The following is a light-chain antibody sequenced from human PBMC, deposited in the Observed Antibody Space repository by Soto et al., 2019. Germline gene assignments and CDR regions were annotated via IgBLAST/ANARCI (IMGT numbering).Light chain of an antibody. CDR2: GAS. V-gene: IGKV3-15*01. CDR3: QQYNNWPQIT. Sequence: EIVMTQSPATLSVSPGERATLSCRASQSVSSNLAWYQQKPGQAPRLLIYGASTRATGIPARFSGSGSGTEFTLTISSPQSEDFAAHYYQQYNNWPQITFGQRTRLEIK. J-gene: IGKJ5*01. CDR1: QSVSSN.